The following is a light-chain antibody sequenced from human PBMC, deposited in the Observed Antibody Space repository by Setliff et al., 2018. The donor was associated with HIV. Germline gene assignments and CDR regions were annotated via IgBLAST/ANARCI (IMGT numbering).Light chain of an antibody. CDR2: EVN. J-gene: IGLJ2*01. CDR1: NSDVGAYNY. CDR3: CSHAGSYTLV. V-gene: IGLV2-11*01. Sequence: QSVLTQPRSVSGSPGQSVAISCTGTNSDVGAYNYVSWYQQPPGKVPKLIIYEVNKRPSGVPDRFSGSKSGNAASLTISGLQADDEADYYCCSHAGSYTLVFGGGTKATV.